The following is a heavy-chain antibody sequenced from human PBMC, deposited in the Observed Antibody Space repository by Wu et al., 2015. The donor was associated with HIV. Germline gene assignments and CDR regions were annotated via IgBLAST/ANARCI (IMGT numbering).Heavy chain of an antibody. CDR3: ARGAATTALFFDY. D-gene: IGHD1-26*01. CDR2: IIPIFGTA. V-gene: IGHV1-69*05. Sequence: QVHLVQSGAEVKKPGSSVKVSCKASGGTFNNYVISWVRQAPGQGLEWMGGIIPIFGTANYAKKFQDRVTITTDESTTTAYMDLSSLTFEDTALYYCARGAATTALFFDYWGQGTLVTVSS. CDR1: GGTFNNYV. J-gene: IGHJ4*02.